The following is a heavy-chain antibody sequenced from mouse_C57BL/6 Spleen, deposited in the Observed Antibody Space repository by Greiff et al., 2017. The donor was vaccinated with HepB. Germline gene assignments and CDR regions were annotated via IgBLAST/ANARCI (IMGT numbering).Heavy chain of an antibody. CDR2: INPSNGGT. V-gene: IGHV1-53*01. J-gene: IGHJ1*03. CDR1: GYTFTSYW. D-gene: IGHD2-3*01. Sequence: QVQLKQPGTELVKPGASVKLSCKASGYTFTSYWMHWVKQRPGQGLEWIGNINPSNGGTNYNEKFKSKATLTVDKSSSTAYMQLSSLTSEDSAVYYCARGGVYDGYYWYFDVWGTGTTVTVSS. CDR3: ARGGVYDGYYWYFDV.